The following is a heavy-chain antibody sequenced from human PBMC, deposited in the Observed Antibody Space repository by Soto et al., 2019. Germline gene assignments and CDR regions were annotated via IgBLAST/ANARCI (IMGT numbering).Heavy chain of an antibody. D-gene: IGHD3-9*01. CDR2: ISGSGGSR. J-gene: IGHJ4*02. Sequence: GGSVRLSCAASGFTFSSYAMSWVRQGQGKGKEWVSAISGSGGSRYYADSVKGRFTISRDNSKNTLYLQMNSLRAEDTAVYYCAKLPRYFDCSPIYYFDYSGQRSLVTVSS. CDR3: AKLPRYFDCSPIYYFDY. CDR1: GFTFSSYA. V-gene: IGHV3-23*01.